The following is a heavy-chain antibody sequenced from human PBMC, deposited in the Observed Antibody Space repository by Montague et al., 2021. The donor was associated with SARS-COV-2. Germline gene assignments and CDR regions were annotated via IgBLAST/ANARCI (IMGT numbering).Heavy chain of an antibody. D-gene: IGHD3-22*01. J-gene: IGHJ4*02. CDR2: ISQSGRT. V-gene: IGHV4-34*01. CDR1: GGSFGDDH. Sequence: SETLSLTCAVYGGSFGDDHWSWIRQPPGKGLEWIGNISQSGRTNYNPSLKSRVTISVDTSKNQFSLKLTSVTAADTALYFCARGHLSVSMIVVVFTSASYSFDCWGQGTQVTVSS. CDR3: ARGHLSVSMIVVVFTSASYSFDC.